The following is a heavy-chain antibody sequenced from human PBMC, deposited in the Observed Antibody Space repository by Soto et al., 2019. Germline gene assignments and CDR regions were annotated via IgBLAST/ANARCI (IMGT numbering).Heavy chain of an antibody. CDR3: ARASGSYLVAYYYGMDV. J-gene: IGHJ6*02. CDR2: ISAYSGNT. V-gene: IGHV1-18*01. Sequence: ASVKVSCKASGYTFTSYGIIWVRQAPGQGLEWMGWISAYSGNTNYAQKLQGRVTMTTDTSTSTAYMELSSLRSEDTAVYYCARASGSYLVAYYYGMDVWGQGTTVTVSS. D-gene: IGHD1-26*01. CDR1: GYTFTSYG.